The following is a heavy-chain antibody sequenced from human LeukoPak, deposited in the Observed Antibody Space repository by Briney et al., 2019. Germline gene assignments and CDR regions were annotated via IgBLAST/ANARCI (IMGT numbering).Heavy chain of an antibody. Sequence: SETLSLTCTVSGGSISSYYWSWIRQRPGKGLEWIGYIYYSGSTNYNPSLKSRVSLSVDPSKNQFSLKLSSVTAADAAVYYCARGGIVAKVFDYWGQGTLVSVSS. J-gene: IGHJ4*02. V-gene: IGHV4-59*01. D-gene: IGHD5-12*01. CDR1: GGSISSYY. CDR3: ARGGIVAKVFDY. CDR2: IYYSGST.